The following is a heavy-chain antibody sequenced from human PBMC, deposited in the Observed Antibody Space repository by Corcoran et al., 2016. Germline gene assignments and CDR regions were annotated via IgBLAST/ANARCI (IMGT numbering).Heavy chain of an antibody. CDR3: ARQYGPSSPSSWYCDL. J-gene: IGHJ2*01. Sequence: EVQLVQSGAEVKKHGESLKISCRGSGYTFTTYWIGWVRQMPGKGLEWMGIIYPGNSATVYSPSFQGQVTISAHKSISTAYLQWSSLNASDTAMVYCARQYGPSSPSSWYCDLWGRGPLVTASS. CDR1: GYTFTTYW. D-gene: IGHD6-6*01. CDR2: IYPGNSAT. V-gene: IGHV5-51*01.